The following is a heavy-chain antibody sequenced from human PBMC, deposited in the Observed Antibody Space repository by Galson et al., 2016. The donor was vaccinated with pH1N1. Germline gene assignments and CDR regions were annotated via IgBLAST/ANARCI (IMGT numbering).Heavy chain of an antibody. CDR1: GFTFSSYA. CDR3: AREDYYDTDLIDWYFDL. V-gene: IGHV3-23*01. J-gene: IGHJ2*01. CDR2: ISGSGATT. Sequence: LRLSCAVSGFTFSSYAMNWVRQAPGKGLEWVSGISGSGATTYYADSVKGRFTISRDNSKNMLYLQMNSLRVEDTAVYYCAREDYYDTDLIDWYFDLWGRGTLLTVSS. D-gene: IGHD3-22*01.